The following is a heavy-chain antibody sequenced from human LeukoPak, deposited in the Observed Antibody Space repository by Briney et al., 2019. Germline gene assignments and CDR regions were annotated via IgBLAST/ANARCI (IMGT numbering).Heavy chain of an antibody. D-gene: IGHD6-19*01. CDR2: INHSGST. CDR1: GGSFSGYY. Sequence: SETLSLTCAVYGGSFSGYYWSWIRQPPGKGLEWIGEINHSGSTNYNPSLKRRVTISVDTSKNQFSLKLSSVTAADTAVYYCASTKLGYSSGWHWGQGILVTVSS. J-gene: IGHJ4*02. V-gene: IGHV4-34*01. CDR3: ASTKLGYSSGWH.